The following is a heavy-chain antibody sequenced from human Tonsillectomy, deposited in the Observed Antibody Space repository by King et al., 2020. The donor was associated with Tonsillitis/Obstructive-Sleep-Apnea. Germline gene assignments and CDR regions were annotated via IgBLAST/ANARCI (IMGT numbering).Heavy chain of an antibody. J-gene: IGHJ6*03. CDR3: ASDREYGGKNELYYYYYMDV. V-gene: IGHV1-46*01. CDR2: INPSGGST. Sequence: QLVQSGAEVKKPGASVKVSCKASGYTFTSYYMHWVRQAPGQGLEWMGIINPSGGSTSYAQKFQGRVTMTRDTSTITVYMELSSLRSEVTAVYYCASDREYGGKNELYYYYYMDVWGKGTPVTVSS. CDR1: GYTFTSYY. D-gene: IGHD4-23*01.